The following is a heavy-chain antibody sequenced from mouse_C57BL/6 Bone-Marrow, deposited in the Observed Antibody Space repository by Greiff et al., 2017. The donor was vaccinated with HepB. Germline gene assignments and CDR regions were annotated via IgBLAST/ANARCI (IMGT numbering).Heavy chain of an antibody. CDR1: GYAFSSSW. V-gene: IGHV1-82*01. Sequence: VQGVESGPELVKPGASVKISCKASGYAFSSSWMNWVKQRPGKGLEWIGRIYPGDGDTNYNGKFKGKATLTADKSSSTAYMQLSSLTSEDSAVYFCARSRGYPFYFDYWGQGTTLTVSS. D-gene: IGHD2-2*01. CDR3: ARSRGYPFYFDY. CDR2: IYPGDGDT. J-gene: IGHJ2*01.